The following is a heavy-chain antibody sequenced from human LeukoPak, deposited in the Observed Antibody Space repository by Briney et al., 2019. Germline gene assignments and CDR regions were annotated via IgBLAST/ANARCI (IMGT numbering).Heavy chain of an antibody. V-gene: IGHV3-23*01. CDR1: GVTFSSYA. J-gene: IGHJ6*02. CDR3: AKDWCITMIVVVHYYGMDV. CDR2: ISDSGGST. Sequence: GGSLRLSCAASGVTFSSYAMSWVRQAPGKGLEWISAISDSGGSTYYADSVKGRFTISRDNSKNALYLQMNSLRAEDTAVYYCAKDWCITMIVVVHYYGMDVWGQGTTVTVSS. D-gene: IGHD3-22*01.